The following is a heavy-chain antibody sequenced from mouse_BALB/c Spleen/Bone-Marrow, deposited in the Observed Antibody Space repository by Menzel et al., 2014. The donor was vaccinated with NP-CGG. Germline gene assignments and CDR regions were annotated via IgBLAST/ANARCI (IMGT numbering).Heavy chain of an antibody. V-gene: IGHV14-3*02. D-gene: IGHD1-1*01. Sequence: VQLQQSGAELVKPGASVKLSCTASSFNIKDTYMHWVKQRPEQGLEWIGRIDPASGNTKFDPKFQGKATIASDTSSNTAYLQLSSLTSEDTAVYYCAAYYYVSSYGFAYWGQGTLVTVSA. CDR1: SFNIKDTY. J-gene: IGHJ3*01. CDR3: AAYYYVSSYGFAY. CDR2: IDPASGNT.